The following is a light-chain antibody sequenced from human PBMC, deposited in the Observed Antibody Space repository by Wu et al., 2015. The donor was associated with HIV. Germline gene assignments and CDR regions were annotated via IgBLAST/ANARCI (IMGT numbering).Light chain of an antibody. CDR2: SAS. V-gene: IGKV1-9*01. CDR1: QDINSD. Sequence: FVGDRVTVSCRASQDINSDLAWYPTETGSAPDLLIYSASNLQSGVPPRFGGSGSGTTFTLTIHSLQPEDSAVYFCQQLHNYPPFTFGEGPRWRS. J-gene: IGKJ4*01. CDR3: QQLHNYPPFT.